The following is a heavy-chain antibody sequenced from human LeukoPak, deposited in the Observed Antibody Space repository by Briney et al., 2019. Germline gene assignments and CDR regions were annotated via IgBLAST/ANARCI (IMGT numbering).Heavy chain of an antibody. J-gene: IGHJ5*02. CDR2: ISRNGGST. D-gene: IGHD2-8*01. CDR1: AFTFSSYA. CDR3: VKDYGYCTNGVCYSPFVEP. Sequence: PGRSLRLSCSASAFTFSSYAMHWVRQAAGKGLEYVSAISRNGGSTYYADSVKGRFTVSRDNSKNTLYLQMSSLRAEDTAVYYCVKDYGYCTNGVCYSPFVEPWGQGTLVTVSS. V-gene: IGHV3-64D*09.